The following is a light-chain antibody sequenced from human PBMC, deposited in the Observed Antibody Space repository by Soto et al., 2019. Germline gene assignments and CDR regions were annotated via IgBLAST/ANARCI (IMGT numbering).Light chain of an antibody. CDR1: QSVGSK. V-gene: IGKV3-15*01. J-gene: IGKJ3*01. CDR3: QQYYIWPLT. CDR2: DAF. Sequence: EKVMTQFPATLSVSPGERATLSCRASQSVGSKLAWYQQKPGQAPRLVIHDAFTRATGIPARFSGSGSGTEFTLTISSLQSEDFAVYYCQQYYIWPLTFGPGTKVEIK.